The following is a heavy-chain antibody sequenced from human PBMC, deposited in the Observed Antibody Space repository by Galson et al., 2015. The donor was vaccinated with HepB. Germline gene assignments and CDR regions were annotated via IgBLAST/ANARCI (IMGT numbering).Heavy chain of an antibody. V-gene: IGHV4-59*01. D-gene: IGHD6-13*01. CDR1: GGSISSYY. Sequence: SETLSLTCTVSGGSISSYYWSWIRQPPGKGLEWIGHIYYTGTTTYNPSLKSRVTISVDMPKNQFSLKLSSVTAADTAVYYCARVWSSSWFWYFDFWGRGTLVTVSS. J-gene: IGHJ2*01. CDR3: ARVWSSSWFWYFDF. CDR2: IYYTGTT.